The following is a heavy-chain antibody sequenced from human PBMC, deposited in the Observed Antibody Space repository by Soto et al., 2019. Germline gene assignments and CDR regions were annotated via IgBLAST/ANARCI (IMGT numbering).Heavy chain of an antibody. CDR2: ICSGGST. Sequence: GGSLRLSCAASGFTVSSNYMSWVRQAPGKGLEWVSVICSGGSTYYADSVKGRFTISRDNSKNTLYLQMNSLRAEDTAVYYCAKPLTTGTTHNWFDLWAREPWSPSPQ. CDR1: GFTVSSNY. J-gene: IGHJ5*02. D-gene: IGHD1-1*01. CDR3: AKPLTTGTTHNWFDL. V-gene: IGHV3-53*01.